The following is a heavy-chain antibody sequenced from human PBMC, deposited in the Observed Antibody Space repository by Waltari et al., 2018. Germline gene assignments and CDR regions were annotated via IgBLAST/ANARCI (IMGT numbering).Heavy chain of an antibody. V-gene: IGHV3-23*01. CDR2: ISGSGGST. Sequence: EVQLLESGGGLVQPGGSLRLSCAASGFTFSSYAMSWVRQAPGKGLEWVSAISGSGGSTYYAYSVKGRFTISRDNSKNTLYLQMNSLRAEDTAVYYCAKDRELLWFGELVLFDDWGQGTLVTVSS. CDR3: AKDRELLWFGELVLFDD. CDR1: GFTFSSYA. J-gene: IGHJ4*02. D-gene: IGHD3-10*01.